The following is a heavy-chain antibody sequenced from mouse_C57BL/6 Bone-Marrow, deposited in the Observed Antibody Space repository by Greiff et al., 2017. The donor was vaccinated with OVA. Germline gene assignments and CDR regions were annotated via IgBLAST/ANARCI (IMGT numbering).Heavy chain of an antibody. D-gene: IGHD1-1*01. CDR1: GYSFTGYY. CDR2: INPSTGGT. CDR3: ARARYGSSPYYAMDY. V-gene: IGHV1-42*01. Sequence: VQLQQSGPELVKPGASVKISCKASGYSFTGYYMNWVKQSPEKSLEWIGEINPSTGGTTYNQKFTAKATLTVDKSSSTAYMQLKSRTSEDSAVYYCARARYGSSPYYAMDYWGQGTSVTVSS. J-gene: IGHJ4*01.